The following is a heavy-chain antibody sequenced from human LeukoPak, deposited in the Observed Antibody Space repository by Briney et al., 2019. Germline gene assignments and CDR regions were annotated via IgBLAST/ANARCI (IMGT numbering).Heavy chain of an antibody. J-gene: IGHJ4*02. Sequence: SVTVSCTASGGTLSSYAISWVRQAPGQGLEWMGGIIPIFGTANYAQKFQGRVTITADESTSTAYMELSSLRSEDTAVYYCARDNDSSGYLVGTFDYWGQGTLVTVSS. CDR1: GGTLSSYA. V-gene: IGHV1-69*13. D-gene: IGHD3-22*01. CDR3: ARDNDSSGYLVGTFDY. CDR2: IIPIFGTA.